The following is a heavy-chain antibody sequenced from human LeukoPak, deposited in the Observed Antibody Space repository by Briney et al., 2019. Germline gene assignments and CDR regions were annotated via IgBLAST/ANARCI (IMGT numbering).Heavy chain of an antibody. V-gene: IGHV1-8*03. CDR3: ARGRSPRRGSGNALYYYYMDV. CDR1: GYTFTGYY. CDR2: INPNSGNT. Sequence: ASVKVSCKASGYTFTGYYMHWVRQAPGQGLEWMGWINPNSGNTGYAQKFQGRVTITRNTSISAAYMELSSLRSEDTAVYYCARGRSPRRGSGNALYYYYMDVWGKGTTVTVPS. J-gene: IGHJ6*03. D-gene: IGHD3-10*01.